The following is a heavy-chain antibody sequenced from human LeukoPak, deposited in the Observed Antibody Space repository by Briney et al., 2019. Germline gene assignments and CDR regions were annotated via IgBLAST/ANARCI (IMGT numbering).Heavy chain of an antibody. Sequence: GGSLRLSCAASGFTFRTYTMNWVRQAPGKGLEWVSSISDSSSSIYYADSVKGRFTISRDNAKNSLYLQMNSLRGEDTAVYYCARDAVVVGINGFDIWGRGTMVTVSS. V-gene: IGHV3-21*01. D-gene: IGHD3-22*01. CDR1: GFTFRTYT. J-gene: IGHJ3*02. CDR2: ISDSSSSI. CDR3: ARDAVVVGINGFDI.